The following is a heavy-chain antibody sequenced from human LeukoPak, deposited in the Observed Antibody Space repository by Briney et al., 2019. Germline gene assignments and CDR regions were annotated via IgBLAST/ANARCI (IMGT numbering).Heavy chain of an antibody. CDR1: GYTFTGYY. CDR3: APSIAAAGYFDY. D-gene: IGHD6-13*01. Sequence: VSVKVSCKASGYTFTGYYMHWVRLAPGQGLEWMGWINPNSGGTNYAQKFQGRVTMTRDTSISTAYMELSRLRSDDTAVYYCAPSIAAAGYFDYWGQGTLVTVSS. CDR2: INPNSGGT. V-gene: IGHV1-2*02. J-gene: IGHJ4*02.